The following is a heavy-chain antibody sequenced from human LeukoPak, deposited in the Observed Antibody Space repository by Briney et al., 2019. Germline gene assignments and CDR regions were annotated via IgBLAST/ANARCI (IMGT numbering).Heavy chain of an antibody. V-gene: IGHV4-59*01. J-gene: IGHJ5*01. CDR3: ARGPGWYDS. Sequence: PSETLPLTCTVSGGSISSYYWSWIRQPPGKGLEWIGYIYYSGSTNYNPSLKSRVTISVDTSKDQFSLKLSSVTAADTAVYYCARGPGWYDSWGQGTLVTVSS. CDR1: GGSISSYY. CDR2: IYYSGST.